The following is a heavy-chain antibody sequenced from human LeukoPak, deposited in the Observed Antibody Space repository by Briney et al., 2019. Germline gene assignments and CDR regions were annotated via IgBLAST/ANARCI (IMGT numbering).Heavy chain of an antibody. CDR2: LSGSGGGT. V-gene: IGHV3-23*01. J-gene: IGHJ6*02. Sequence: PGGSLRLSCAASGFTFSNYAMSWVRQAPGKGLEWVSALSGSGGGTYYADSVKGRFTISRDNSKNTLYLQMNSLRAEDTAVYYCAKDHHSSGWSYFYYGMNVWGQGTTVTVPS. CDR1: GFTFSNYA. CDR3: AKDHHSSGWSYFYYGMNV. D-gene: IGHD6-19*01.